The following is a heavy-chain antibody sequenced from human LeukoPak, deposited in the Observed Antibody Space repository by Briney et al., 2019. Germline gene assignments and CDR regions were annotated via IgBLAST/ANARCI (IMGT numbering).Heavy chain of an antibody. V-gene: IGHV3-21*01. D-gene: IGHD5-18*01. CDR2: ISSSSSYI. CDR3: ASGPTAMVTSDAFDI. CDR1: GFTFSNYS. J-gene: IGHJ3*02. Sequence: GGSLRLSCAASGFTFSNYSMNWVRQAPGKGLEWVSSISSSSSYIYYADSVRGRFTISRDNAKNSLYLQMNSLRAEDTAVYYCASGPTAMVTSDAFDIWGQGTMVTVSS.